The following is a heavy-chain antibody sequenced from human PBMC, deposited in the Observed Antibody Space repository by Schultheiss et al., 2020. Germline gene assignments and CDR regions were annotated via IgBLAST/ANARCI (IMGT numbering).Heavy chain of an antibody. D-gene: IGHD3-22*01. CDR2: ISGSGGST. CDR1: GFTFSSYA. V-gene: IGHV3-23*01. Sequence: GGSLRLSCAASGFTFSSYAMSWVRQAPGKGLEWVSAISGSGGSTYYADSVKGRFTISRDNSKNTLYLQMNSLRAEDAAVYYCAKLYYYDSSGLYYFDYWGQGTLVTVSS. J-gene: IGHJ4*02. CDR3: AKLYYYDSSGLYYFDY.